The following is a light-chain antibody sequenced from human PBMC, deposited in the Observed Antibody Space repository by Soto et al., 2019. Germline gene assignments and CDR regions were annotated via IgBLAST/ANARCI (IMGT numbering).Light chain of an antibody. J-gene: IGKJ3*01. CDR3: QQSHSAPFT. CDR2: AAS. Sequence: DIQMTQSPFSLSASLGDRVTITCRPSQSISDYLNWYQQKPGKGPKLLIFAASSLQVGVPSRFSGSGSGTDFTLTISSLQPEDFATYFCQQSHSAPFTFGPGTTVDIK. V-gene: IGKV1-39*01. CDR1: QSISDY.